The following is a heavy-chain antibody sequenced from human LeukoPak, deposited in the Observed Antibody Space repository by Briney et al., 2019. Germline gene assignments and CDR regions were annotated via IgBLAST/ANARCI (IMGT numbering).Heavy chain of an antibody. CDR3: ARSNYYGSGSYVITWFDP. Sequence: PSQTLSLTCAVSGGSISRGGYSWSWIRQPPGKGLEWIGYIYHSGSTYYNPSLKSRVTISVDRSKNQFSLKLSSVTAADTAVYYCARSNYYGSGSYVITWFDPWGQGTLVTVSS. D-gene: IGHD3-10*01. V-gene: IGHV4-30-2*01. CDR2: IYHSGST. J-gene: IGHJ5*02. CDR1: GGSISRGGYS.